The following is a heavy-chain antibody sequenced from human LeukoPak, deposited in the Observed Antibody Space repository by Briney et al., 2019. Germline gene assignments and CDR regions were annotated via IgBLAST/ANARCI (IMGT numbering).Heavy chain of an antibody. J-gene: IGHJ4*02. D-gene: IGHD1-26*01. Sequence: SDTLPLTCSLSGPSISGGTYYWGWIRQPPGKGRGWIGSIYYTGSTYDNPSLKSRVTISVDTSKNQFSLKLSSVTAADTAVYYCARRGGSGRAFDYWGQGTLVTVSS. CDR2: IYYTGST. V-gene: IGHV4-39*01. CDR3: ARRGGSGRAFDY. CDR1: GPSISGGTYY.